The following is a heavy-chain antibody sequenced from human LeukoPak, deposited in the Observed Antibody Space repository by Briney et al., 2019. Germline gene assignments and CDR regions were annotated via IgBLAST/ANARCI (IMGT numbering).Heavy chain of an antibody. D-gene: IGHD1-26*01. CDR2: IGGYNVDT. J-gene: IGHJ4*02. CDR1: GHIFTSYG. V-gene: IGHV1-18*01. CDR3: TKGWEQDY. Sequence: ASVRVSCKPSGHIFTSYGITWVRQAPGQRLEWLGWIGGYNVDTNYAQKLQDRGAMTTDPTTNTANMELRSLRSRGRAVYYWTKGWEQDYWGQGTLVSISS.